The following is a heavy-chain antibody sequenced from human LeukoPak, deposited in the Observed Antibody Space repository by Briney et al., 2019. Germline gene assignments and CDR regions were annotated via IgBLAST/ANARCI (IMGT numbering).Heavy chain of an antibody. Sequence: GASVKVSCKASGYTFTGYYMHWVRQAPGQGLEWMGWINPNSGGTNYAQKFQGRVTMTRDTSISTAYMELSRLRSDDTAVYYCATGYCGGDCYSPFDYWGQGTLVTVSS. J-gene: IGHJ4*02. CDR2: INPNSGGT. CDR1: GYTFTGYY. CDR3: ATGYCGGDCYSPFDY. D-gene: IGHD2-21*01. V-gene: IGHV1-2*02.